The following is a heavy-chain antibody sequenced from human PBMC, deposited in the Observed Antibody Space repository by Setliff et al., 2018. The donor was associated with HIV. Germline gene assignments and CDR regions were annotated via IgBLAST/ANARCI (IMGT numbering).Heavy chain of an antibody. J-gene: IGHJ4*02. CDR3: ARDAPRNTEAAPGY. D-gene: IGHD6-6*01. CDR2: FDPEDGET. Sequence: ASVKVSCKVSGYTLSELSMHWVRQAPGEGLEWMGGFDPEDGETIYAEKFQGRVTMTEDTSTSTAYLELRSLTSDDTAMYYCARDAPRNTEAAPGYWGQGTLVTVS. V-gene: IGHV1-24*01. CDR1: GYTLSELS.